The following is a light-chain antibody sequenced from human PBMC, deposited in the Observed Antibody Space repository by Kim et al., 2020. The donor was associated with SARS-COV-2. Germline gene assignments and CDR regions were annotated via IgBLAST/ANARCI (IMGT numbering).Light chain of an antibody. Sequence: GQKVTISGSESSSNVGKNYVSWYQQLPGAAPKLLIFDNNQRPSGIPDRFSGSKAGTSATLGIAGLQTGDEADYYCGTWDSSLSAAVFGGGTQLTVL. CDR1: SSNVGKNY. J-gene: IGLJ7*01. V-gene: IGLV1-51*01. CDR3: GTWDSSLSAAV. CDR2: DNN.